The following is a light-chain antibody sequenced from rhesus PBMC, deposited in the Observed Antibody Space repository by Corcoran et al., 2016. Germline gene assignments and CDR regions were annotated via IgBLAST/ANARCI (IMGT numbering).Light chain of an antibody. V-gene: IGKV1-22*01. CDR2: KAS. J-gene: IGKJ1*01. Sequence: DIQMTQSPSSLSASVGYTVTINCRASQSISSWLAWYQQKPGKAPNLLIYKASSLQSGVPSRFSGSGSGTDFTLTISSLQSEDFATYYCQQYSRSPRTFGQGAKVEVK. CDR3: QQYSRSPRT. CDR1: QSISSW.